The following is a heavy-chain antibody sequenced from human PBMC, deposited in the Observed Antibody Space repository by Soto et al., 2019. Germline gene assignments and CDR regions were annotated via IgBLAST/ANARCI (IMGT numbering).Heavy chain of an antibody. V-gene: IGHV3-33*01. J-gene: IGHJ6*03. CDR2: IWYDGSNK. Sequence: PGGSLRLSCAASGFTFGSYGMHWVRQAPGKGLEWVAVIWYDGSNKYYADSVKGRFTISRDNSKNTLYLQMNSLRAEDTAVYYWARDGVPRYCTNGVCTSDDNYYYDMDVLGKGTTVTVSS. CDR3: ARDGVPRYCTNGVCTSDDNYYYDMDV. CDR1: GFTFGSYG. D-gene: IGHD2-8*01.